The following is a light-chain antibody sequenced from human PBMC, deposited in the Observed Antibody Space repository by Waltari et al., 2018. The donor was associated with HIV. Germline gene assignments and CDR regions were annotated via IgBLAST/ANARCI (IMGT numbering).Light chain of an antibody. CDR2: DVS. V-gene: IGLV2-14*03. CDR3: SSYTSSITYV. J-gene: IGLJ1*01. Sequence: QSALTQPASVSGSPGPSLTISCPGTSNAIGSSNYVSWHQQHPGEAPKLIIHDVSDRPSGISNRFSGSKSGNTASLTISGLQTEDEADYYCSSYTSSITYVFGSGTRVTVL. CDR1: SNAIGSSNY.